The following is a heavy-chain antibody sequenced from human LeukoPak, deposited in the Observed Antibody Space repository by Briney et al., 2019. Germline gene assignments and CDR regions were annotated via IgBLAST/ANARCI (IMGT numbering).Heavy chain of an antibody. CDR2: ISSSSSYI. CDR1: GFTFSSYS. CDR3: ARDQQLVPEYFDY. J-gene: IGHJ4*02. D-gene: IGHD6-13*01. Sequence: GGSLRLSCAASGFTFSSYSMNWVRQAPGKGLEWVSSISSSSSYIYYADSVKGRFTISRDNAKNSLYLQMNSLRAEDTAVYYCARDQQLVPEYFDYWGQGTLVTVSS. V-gene: IGHV3-21*01.